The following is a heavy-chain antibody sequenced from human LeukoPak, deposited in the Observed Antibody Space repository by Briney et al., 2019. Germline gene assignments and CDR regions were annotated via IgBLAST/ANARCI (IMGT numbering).Heavy chain of an antibody. CDR2: IYYSGST. CDR1: GGSISSYY. Sequence: SETLSLTCNVSGGSISSYYWSWIRQPPGQGLEWIGYIYYSGSTNYNPSLRSRVTISVDASKNQFSLKLSSVTAADTAVYYCARLKQWLGPSDYWGQGTLVTVSS. J-gene: IGHJ4*02. CDR3: ARLKQWLGPSDY. V-gene: IGHV4-59*01. D-gene: IGHD6-19*01.